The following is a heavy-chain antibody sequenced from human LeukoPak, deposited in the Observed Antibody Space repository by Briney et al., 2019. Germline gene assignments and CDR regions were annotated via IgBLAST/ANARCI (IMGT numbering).Heavy chain of an antibody. D-gene: IGHD3-9*01. CDR3: GRRTYYDTLTGYNYWYFDL. V-gene: IGHV4-59*01. J-gene: IGHJ2*01. Sequence: SEALSLTCTVSGGSISSYYWSWIRQPPGKELEWIGYSNYRGSTDYNPSLKSRVTFSVDTSKNQFSLRLSSVTAADTAVYYCGRRTYYDTLTGYNYWYFDLWGRGTLVTVSS. CDR2: SNYRGST. CDR1: GGSISSYY.